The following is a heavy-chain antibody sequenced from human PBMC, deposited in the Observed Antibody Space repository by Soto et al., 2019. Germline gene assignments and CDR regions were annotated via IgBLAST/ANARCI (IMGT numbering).Heavy chain of an antibody. Sequence: SETLSLTCTISGGSISVYYWSWVRQPPGHELEWIGYIYASGSPYYNPSLRSRVTIAADTPKNQISLKLTSPTAAATAVYYCARGVGSSPPRYWGRGTLVTVSS. J-gene: IGHJ4*02. CDR2: IYASGSP. D-gene: IGHD1-26*01. CDR1: GGSISVYY. V-gene: IGHV4-59*01. CDR3: ARGVGSSPPRY.